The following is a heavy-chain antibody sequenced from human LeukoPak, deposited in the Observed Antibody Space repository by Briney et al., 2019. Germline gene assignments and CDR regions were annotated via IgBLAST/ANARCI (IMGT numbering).Heavy chain of an antibody. Sequence: ASVKVSCKASGYTFTGYYMHWVRQAPGQGLEWMGWISGYNGNTVYAQKFQGRVTMTTDTSTSTAYMELRSLRSDDTAVYYCARWQRSAGVTADYWGQGTLVTVSS. J-gene: IGHJ4*02. V-gene: IGHV1-18*04. CDR2: ISGYNGNT. D-gene: IGHD2-21*02. CDR1: GYTFTGYY. CDR3: ARWQRSAGVTADY.